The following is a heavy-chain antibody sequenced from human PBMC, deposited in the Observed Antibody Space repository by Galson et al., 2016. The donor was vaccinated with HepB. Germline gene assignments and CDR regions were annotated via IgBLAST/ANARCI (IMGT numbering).Heavy chain of an antibody. CDR1: GYTFTSNW. CDR2: IDPTDSNT. CDR3: ARHVPYINNWGGRGWFDL. J-gene: IGHJ5*02. V-gene: IGHV5-10-1*01. Sequence: QSGAEVKKPGESLKISCKVSGYTFTSNWISWVRQMPGKGLEWMGRIDPTDSNTNYSPSFQGHVAVSVDKSISTVYLQWSSLKASDTAMYYCARHVPYINNWGGRGWFDLWGQGTLVTVSS. D-gene: IGHD7-27*01.